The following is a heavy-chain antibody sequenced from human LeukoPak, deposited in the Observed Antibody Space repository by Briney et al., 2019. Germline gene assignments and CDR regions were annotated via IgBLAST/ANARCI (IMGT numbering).Heavy chain of an antibody. CDR2: IKEDGSET. J-gene: IGHJ3*02. D-gene: IGHD3-22*01. Sequence: GGSLRLSCAASGFTFSSSWMSWVRQAPGKRPEWVANIKEDGSETYYVDSVKGRFAIFRDNTENSLYLQMNSLRSEDTAVYYCAKDEKGYYHDTSGYPDAFDIWGQGTMVTVSS. CDR3: AKDEKGYYHDTSGYPDAFDI. CDR1: GFTFSSSW. V-gene: IGHV3-7*01.